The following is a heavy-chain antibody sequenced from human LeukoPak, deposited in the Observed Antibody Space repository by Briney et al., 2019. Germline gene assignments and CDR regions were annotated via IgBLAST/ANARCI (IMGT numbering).Heavy chain of an antibody. CDR3: ARGVVVIHGYYYYYMDV. CDR1: GYTFTSYG. J-gene: IGHJ6*03. D-gene: IGHD3-22*01. CDR2: ISAYNGNT. V-gene: IGHV1-18*01. Sequence: ASVKVSCKASGYTFTSYGISWVRQAPGQGLEWMGWISAYNGNTNYAQKLQGRVTMTTDTSTSTAYMELRSLRSDDTAMYYCARGVVVIHGYYYYYMDVWGKGTTVTVS.